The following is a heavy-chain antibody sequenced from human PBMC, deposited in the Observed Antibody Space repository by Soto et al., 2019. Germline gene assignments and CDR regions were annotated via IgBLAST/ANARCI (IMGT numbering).Heavy chain of an antibody. CDR2: IYYSGRT. CDR3: ARQRTTVVTQAYFDH. D-gene: IGHD2-21*02. V-gene: IGHV4-39*01. J-gene: IGHJ4*02. Sequence: GTLSLTCIVSGESISSSSYYWGWIREPPGKGLEWIGSIYYSGRTYYNPSFKSRVTISIDTSKNQFSLKLSSVTATDTAVYYCARQRTTVVTQAYFDHWGQGALVTVSS. CDR1: GESISSSSYY.